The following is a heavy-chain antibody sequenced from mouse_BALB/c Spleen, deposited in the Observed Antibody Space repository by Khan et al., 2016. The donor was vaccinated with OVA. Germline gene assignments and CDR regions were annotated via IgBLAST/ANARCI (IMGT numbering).Heavy chain of an antibody. CDR1: GYTFTDYV. CDR3: ARGGYSVFDY. D-gene: IGHD1-1*01. V-gene: IGHV1-77*01. Sequence: QVQLQQSGPELVKPGASVKMSCKASGYTFTDYVINWVKQRTGQGLEWIGDIFPGGGSSYYNEKFKGKAKLTADKSSNTAYMQLSSLTIEDSAVYFCARGGYSVFDYWGQGTRVTVSA. CDR2: IFPGGGSS. J-gene: IGHJ3*01.